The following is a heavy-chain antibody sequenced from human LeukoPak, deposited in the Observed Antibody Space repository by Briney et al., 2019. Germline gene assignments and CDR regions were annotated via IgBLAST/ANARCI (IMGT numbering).Heavy chain of an antibody. Sequence: ASVTVSFTVSGSTGTELSMHWVRQAPGTGLEWMGGFDPEDGDTIYAHKFQGRVTMTEDTSTDTAYMELSSVTSADTAVYYCAVWFAESQFDYWGQGTLVTVSS. J-gene: IGHJ4*02. CDR1: GSTGTELS. D-gene: IGHD3-10*01. CDR2: FDPEDGDT. V-gene: IGHV1-24*01. CDR3: AVWFAESQFDY.